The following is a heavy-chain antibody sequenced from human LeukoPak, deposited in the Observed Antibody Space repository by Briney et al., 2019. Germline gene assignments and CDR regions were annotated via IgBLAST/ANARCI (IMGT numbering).Heavy chain of an antibody. Sequence: SVKVSCKASGGTFSSYAISWVRQAPGQGLEWMGGITPIFGTANYAQKFQGRVTITADESTSTAYMELSSLRSEDTAVYYCARDRRWELRGVLDYWGQGTLVTVSS. J-gene: IGHJ4*02. CDR3: ARDRRWELRGVLDY. D-gene: IGHD1-26*01. V-gene: IGHV1-69*13. CDR1: GGTFSSYA. CDR2: ITPIFGTA.